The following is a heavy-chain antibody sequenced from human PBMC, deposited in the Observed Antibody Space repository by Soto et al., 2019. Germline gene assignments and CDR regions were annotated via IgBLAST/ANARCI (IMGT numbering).Heavy chain of an antibody. CDR2: ISAYNGNT. V-gene: IGHV1-18*01. J-gene: IGHJ4*02. CDR1: GYTFTSYY. CDR3: ARDTPPADY. Sequence: QVQLVQSGAAVKKPGASVKVSCKASGYTFTSYYISWVRQAPGQGLEWMGWISAYNGNTNYSQKLQGRVTMTTNSSTSTADMELRSLRSDDTAWYYFARDTPPADYWGQGTLVTVSS.